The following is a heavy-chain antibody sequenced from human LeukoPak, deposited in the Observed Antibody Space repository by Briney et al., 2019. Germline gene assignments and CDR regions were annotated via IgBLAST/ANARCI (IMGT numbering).Heavy chain of an antibody. CDR1: GYTFTNYY. J-gene: IGHJ3*02. D-gene: IGHD3-10*01. Sequence: VASVKVSCKASGYTFTNYYMHWVRQAPGQGLEWMGVINPSGGSTGYAQKFQGRVTMTRDMSTSTVYMKLSSLRSEDTAVYYCARGYYSGSGSYYDRRDDAFEIWGQGTMVTVSS. V-gene: IGHV1-46*01. CDR3: ARGYYSGSGSYYDRRDDAFEI. CDR2: INPSGGST.